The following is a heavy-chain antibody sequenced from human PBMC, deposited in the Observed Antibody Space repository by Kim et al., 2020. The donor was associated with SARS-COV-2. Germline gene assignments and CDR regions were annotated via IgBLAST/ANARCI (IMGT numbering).Heavy chain of an antibody. CDR3: ARPSSGSYFTPFDY. V-gene: IGHV3-30-3*01. Sequence: GGSLRLSCAASGFTFSSYAMHWVRQAPGKGLEWVAGISYGGSNKYYADSVKGRFTISRDNSKNTLYLQMNSLRAEDTAVYYCARPSSGSYFTPFDYWGQGTLVTVSS. J-gene: IGHJ4*02. CDR2: ISYGGSNK. CDR1: GFTFSSYA. D-gene: IGHD1-26*01.